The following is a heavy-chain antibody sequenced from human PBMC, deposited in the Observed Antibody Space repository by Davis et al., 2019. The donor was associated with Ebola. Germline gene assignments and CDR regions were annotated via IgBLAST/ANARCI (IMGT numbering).Heavy chain of an antibody. CDR2: IYYSGST. D-gene: IGHD2-2*01. J-gene: IGHJ6*02. CDR3: ARDRTIVVVPAAISYYYGMDV. CDR1: GGSISSYY. Sequence: SETLSLTCTVSGGSISSYYWSWIRQPPGKGLERIGYIYYSGSTNYNPSLKSRVTISVDTSKNQFSLKLSSVTAEDTAVYYCARDRTIVVVPAAISYYYGMDVWGQGTTVTVSS. V-gene: IGHV4-59*01.